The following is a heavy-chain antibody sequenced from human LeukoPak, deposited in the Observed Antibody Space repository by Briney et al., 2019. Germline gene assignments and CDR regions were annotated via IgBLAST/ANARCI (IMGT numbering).Heavy chain of an antibody. J-gene: IGHJ3*02. CDR1: GYTFTSYG. D-gene: IGHD3-3*01. CDR3: AREVRFLEWLSHDAFDI. Sequence: ASVKVSCKASGYTFTSYGISWVRQAPGQGLEWMGWISAYNGNTNYAQKLQGRVTMTTDTSTSTAYMELSRLRSDDTAVYYCAREVRFLEWLSHDAFDIWGQGTVVTVSS. CDR2: ISAYNGNT. V-gene: IGHV1-18*01.